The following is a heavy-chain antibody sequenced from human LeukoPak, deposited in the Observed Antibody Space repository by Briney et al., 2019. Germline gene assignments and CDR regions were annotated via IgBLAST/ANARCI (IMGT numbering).Heavy chain of an antibody. V-gene: IGHV4-4*02. CDR3: ARESCTSSSCYARYYYGMDV. J-gene: IGHJ6*04. CDR1: GRAISSANW. CDR2: ICLSGNT. D-gene: IGHD2-2*01. Sequence: SGTLSLTCAVSGRAISSANWWSWARQPPGKGLEWIGEICLSGNTNYNPSLKSRVTISVDKSKNQFSLQLTSVTAADTAVYYCARESCTSSSCYARYYYGMDVWGKGTTVTVSS.